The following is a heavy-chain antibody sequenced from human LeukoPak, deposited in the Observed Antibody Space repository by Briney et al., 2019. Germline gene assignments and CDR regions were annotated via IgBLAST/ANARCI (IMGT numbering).Heavy chain of an antibody. CDR1: GGSFSGYY. Sequence: PSETLSLTCAVYGGSFSGYYWSWIRQPPGKGLEWIGEINHSGSTNYNPSLKSRVTISVDTSKNQFSLKLSSVTAADTAVYYCARVKIVVAPAYFDYWGQGTLVTVSS. CDR2: INHSGST. D-gene: IGHD3-22*01. CDR3: ARVKIVVAPAYFDY. V-gene: IGHV4-34*01. J-gene: IGHJ4*02.